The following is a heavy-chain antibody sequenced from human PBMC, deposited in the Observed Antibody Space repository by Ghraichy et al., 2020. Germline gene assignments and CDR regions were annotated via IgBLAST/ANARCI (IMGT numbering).Heavy chain of an antibody. CDR2: TYYRSERFN. Sequence: SQTLSLTCAISGDSVSSNSGSWNWIRQSPSRGLEWLGRTYYRSERFNDYATSMKSRITNTPDTSKNQLSLQLKSVTPEDTAVYYCARGRSSIAGGATPSYYFDSWGQGTLVTVSS. J-gene: IGHJ4*02. CDR3: ARGRSSIAGGATPSYYFDS. V-gene: IGHV6-1*01. CDR1: GDSVSSNSGS. D-gene: IGHD6-6*01.